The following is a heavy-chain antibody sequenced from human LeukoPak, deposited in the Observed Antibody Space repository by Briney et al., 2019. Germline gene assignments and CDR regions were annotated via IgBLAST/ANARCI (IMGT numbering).Heavy chain of an antibody. CDR2: VSLSGLT. J-gene: IGHJ4*02. CDR1: GGSITSTNW. CDR3: SRENGAFSPFGY. Sequence: PSETLSLTCGVSGGSITSTNWWSWVRQPPGQGLEWIGEVSLSGLTNYNPSLSSRVIMALDTSKNHLSLNLTSVTAPDTAVYYCSRENGAFSPFGYWGQGTLVTVPS. V-gene: IGHV4-4*02. D-gene: IGHD2-8*01.